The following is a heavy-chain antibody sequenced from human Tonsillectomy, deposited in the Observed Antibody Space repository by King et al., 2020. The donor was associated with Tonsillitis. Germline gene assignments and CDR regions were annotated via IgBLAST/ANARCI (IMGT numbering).Heavy chain of an antibody. CDR3: TTEITIFGVVIIAGGFDY. V-gene: IGHV3-15*01. J-gene: IGHJ4*02. CDR1: GFTFSNAW. CDR2: IKSKTDGGTT. Sequence: VQLVESGGGLVKPGGSLRLSCAASGFTFSNAWMSWVRQAPGKGLEWVGRIKSKTDGGTTDYAAPVKGRFTISRDDSKNTLYLQMNSLKTEDTAVYYCTTEITIFGVVIIAGGFDYWGQGTLVTVSS. D-gene: IGHD3-3*01.